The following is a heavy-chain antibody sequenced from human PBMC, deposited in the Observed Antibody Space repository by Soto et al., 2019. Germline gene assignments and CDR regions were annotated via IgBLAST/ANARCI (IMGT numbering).Heavy chain of an antibody. V-gene: IGHV3-30-3*01. D-gene: IGHD4-17*01. CDR2: ISYDGSNK. Sequence: GGSLRLSCAASGFTFSSYAMHWVRQAPGKGLEWVAVISYDGSNKYYADSVKGRFTISRDNSKNTLYLQMNSLRAEDTAVYYCASDPYYGDKYYYYGMDVWGQGTPVTVSS. CDR3: ASDPYYGDKYYYYGMDV. CDR1: GFTFSSYA. J-gene: IGHJ6*02.